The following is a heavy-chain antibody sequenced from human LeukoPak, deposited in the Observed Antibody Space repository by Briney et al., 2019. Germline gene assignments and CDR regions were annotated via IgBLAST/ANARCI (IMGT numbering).Heavy chain of an antibody. CDR3: ARTYDFWSGHYYYGMDV. V-gene: IGHV4-34*01. D-gene: IGHD3-3*01. J-gene: IGHJ6*02. CDR1: GGSFSGYY. CDR2: INHSGST. Sequence: PSETLSLTCAVYGGSFSGYYWGWIRQPPGKGPEWIGEINHSGSTNYNPSLKSRVTISVDTSKNQFSLKLSSVTAADTAVYYCARTYDFWSGHYYYGMDVWGQGTTVTVSS.